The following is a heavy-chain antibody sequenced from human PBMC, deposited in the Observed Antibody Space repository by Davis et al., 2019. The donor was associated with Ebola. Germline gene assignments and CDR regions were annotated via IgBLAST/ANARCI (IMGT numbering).Heavy chain of an antibody. CDR3: ARHIYGRGMDV. D-gene: IGHD1-26*01. V-gene: IGHV4-59*08. CDR1: GGSRSTDH. Sequence: MPSETLSLTCTFSGGSRSTDHWGWIRQPPGKGLECIGYVHDSGGTDYSSSLKSRVTISLDRSKSQFSLRLGAVTAADTAIYYCARHIYGRGMDVWGQGTTVTVSS. CDR2: VHDSGGT. J-gene: IGHJ6*02.